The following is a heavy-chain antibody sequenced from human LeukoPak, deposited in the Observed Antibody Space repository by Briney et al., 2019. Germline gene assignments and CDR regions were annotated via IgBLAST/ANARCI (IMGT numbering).Heavy chain of an antibody. CDR3: AGALTTDY. V-gene: IGHV3-48*03. Sequence: HAGGSLPLVYAPSGFPVRRQGTNGVRQAPGKGLEWVSYISSSGSTIYYADSVKGRFTISRDNAKSSLYLQMNSLRAEDTAVYYCAGALTTDYWGPGTLVTVSS. CDR2: ISSSGSTI. CDR1: GFPVRRQG. D-gene: IGHD4-11*01. J-gene: IGHJ4*01.